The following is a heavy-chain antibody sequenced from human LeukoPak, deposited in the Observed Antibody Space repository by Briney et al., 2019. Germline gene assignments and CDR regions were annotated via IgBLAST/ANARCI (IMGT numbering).Heavy chain of an antibody. D-gene: IGHD1-26*01. CDR2: INPHSGGT. CDR1: GYTFTSYG. Sequence: GASVKVSCKASGYTFTSYGISWVRQAPGQGLEWMGWINPHSGGTHYAQKFQGRVTMTRDTSISTAYMELSRLRSDDTAVYYCARVLRRWADAFDIWGQGTLVAVSS. CDR3: ARVLRRWADAFDI. V-gene: IGHV1-2*02. J-gene: IGHJ3*02.